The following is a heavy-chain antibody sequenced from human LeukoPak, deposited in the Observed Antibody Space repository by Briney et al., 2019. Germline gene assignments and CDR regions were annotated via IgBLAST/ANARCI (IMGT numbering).Heavy chain of an antibody. V-gene: IGHV3-23*01. CDR3: ARGLSLYSSSSPDY. D-gene: IGHD6-6*01. J-gene: IGHJ4*02. CDR1: GFTFSNYA. Sequence: GGSLRLSCAASGFTFSNYAMSWVRQAPGKGLEWVSSISGTGTATYHADSVKGRFTISRDNSKNTLYLQMNSLRAEDTAVYYCARGLSLYSSSSPDYWGQGTLVTVSS. CDR2: ISGTGTAT.